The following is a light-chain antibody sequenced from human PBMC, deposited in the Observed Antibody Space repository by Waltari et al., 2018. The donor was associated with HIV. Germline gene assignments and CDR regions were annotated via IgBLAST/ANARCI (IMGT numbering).Light chain of an antibody. CDR2: CAS. V-gene: IGKV4-1*01. J-gene: IGKJ2*01. CDR1: QGVLYNSNNKNY. Sequence: DIVMTQSPHSLAVLLREGDALHCQSSQGVLYNSNNKNYLAWYQQKAGQPPNLLIYCASTREFGVPDRFSGSGSGTDFTLTISSLQAEDVAVYYCQQYYSTPHTFGQGTKLEIK. CDR3: QQYYSTPHT.